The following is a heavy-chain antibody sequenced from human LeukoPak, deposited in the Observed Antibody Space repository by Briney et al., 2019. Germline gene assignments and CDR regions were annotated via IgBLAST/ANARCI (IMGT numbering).Heavy chain of an antibody. CDR2: ISGDGGST. J-gene: IGHJ4*02. V-gene: IGHV3-43*02. CDR1: GFTFDDYA. D-gene: IGHD3-22*01. Sequence: PGGSLRLSCAASGFTFDDYAMHWVRQAPGKGLEWVSLISGDGGSTYYADSVKGRFTISRDNSKNTLYLQVNSLRAEDTAVYYCAKDLGVDYYDSSGYHYWGQGTLVTVSS. CDR3: AKDLGVDYYDSSGYHY.